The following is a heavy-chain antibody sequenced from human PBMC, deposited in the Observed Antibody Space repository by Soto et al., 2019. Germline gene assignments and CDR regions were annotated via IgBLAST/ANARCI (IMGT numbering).Heavy chain of an antibody. CDR2: ISYDGSNK. J-gene: IGHJ4*02. CDR1: GFTFSSYG. D-gene: IGHD1-26*01. V-gene: IGHV3-30*18. CDR3: AQRAIKGAARERKDYFDF. Sequence: QVQLVESGGGVVQPGRSLRLSCAASGFTFSSYGMHWVRQAPGKGLEWVAVISYDGSNKYYADSVKGRFTIYRDNSKNTLYLQMNSLRAEDPAVYYWAQRAIKGAARERKDYFDFWGQVTLVTVSS.